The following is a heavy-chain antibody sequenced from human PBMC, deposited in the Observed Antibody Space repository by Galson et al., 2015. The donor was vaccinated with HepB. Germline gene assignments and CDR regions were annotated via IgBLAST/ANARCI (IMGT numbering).Heavy chain of an antibody. CDR1: GFTFSSYG. V-gene: IGHV4-59*01. Sequence: LRLSCAASGFTFSSYGMHWVRQPPGKGLEWIGYIYYSGSTNYNPSLKSRVTISVDTSKNQFSLKLSSVTAADTAVYYCARYGGYDYYYYYGMDVWGQGTTVTVSS. CDR3: ARYGGYDYYYYYGMDV. D-gene: IGHD5-12*01. J-gene: IGHJ6*02. CDR2: IYYSGST.